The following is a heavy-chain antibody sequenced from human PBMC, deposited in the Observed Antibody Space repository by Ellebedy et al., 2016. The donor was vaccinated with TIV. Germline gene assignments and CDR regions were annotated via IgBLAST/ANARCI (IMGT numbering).Heavy chain of an antibody. CDR2: IYYSGST. V-gene: IGHV4-31*03. Sequence: MPSETLSLTCTVPGGSISSGGYYWSWIPQPPGKGLEWIGYIYYSGSTYYNPSLKSRVTISVDTSKNQFSLKLSSVTAADTAVYYCARGMSGYFDYWGQGTLVTVSS. J-gene: IGHJ4*02. D-gene: IGHD3-3*01. CDR1: GGSISSGGYY. CDR3: ARGMSGYFDY.